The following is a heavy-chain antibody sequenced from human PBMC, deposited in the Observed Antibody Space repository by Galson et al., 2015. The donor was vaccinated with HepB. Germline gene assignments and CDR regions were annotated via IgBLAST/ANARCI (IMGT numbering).Heavy chain of an antibody. CDR2: ISGSGGST. J-gene: IGHJ5*02. D-gene: IGHD6-13*01. V-gene: IGHV3-23*01. CDR3: AKDHEEAAGPGGNWFDP. CDR1: GFTFSSYA. Sequence: SLRLSCAASGFTFSSYAMSWVRQAPGKGLEWVSAISGSGGSTYYADSVKGRFTISRDNSKNTLYLQMNSLRAEDTAVYYCAKDHEEAAGPGGNWFDPWGQGTLVTVSS.